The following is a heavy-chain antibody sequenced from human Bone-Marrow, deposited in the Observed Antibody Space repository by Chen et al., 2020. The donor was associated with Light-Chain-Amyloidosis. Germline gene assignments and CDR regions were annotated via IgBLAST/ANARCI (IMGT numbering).Heavy chain of an antibody. V-gene: IGHV3-7*03. J-gene: IGHJ4*02. CDR1: GLIFSRFW. CDR3: ARANYWGSYRYNAQGFDY. CDR2: IKETGTER. Sequence: EVQLPESGGGLVQPRESLTLSCVASGLIFSRFWMTWVRQRPGKGLEWVANIKETGTERYYVDSVKGRFPISSDNTKNSVYLQMNTLRAEDTAVYYCARANYWGSYRYNAQGFDYWGRGTLVTVSS. D-gene: IGHD3-16*02.